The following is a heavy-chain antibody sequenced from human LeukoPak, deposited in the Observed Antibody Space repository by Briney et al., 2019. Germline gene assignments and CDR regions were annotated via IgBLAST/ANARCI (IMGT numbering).Heavy chain of an antibody. D-gene: IGHD2-2*02. V-gene: IGHV4-39*01. CDR2: IYYSGST. J-gene: IGHJ6*03. CDR3: AGLDQLLYAGAMENYMDV. CDR1: GGSISSSSYY. Sequence: PSETLSLTCTVSGGSISSSSYYWGWIRQPPGKGLEWIGSIYYSGSTYYNPSLKSRVTISVDTSKNQFSLKLSSVTAADTAVYYCAGLDQLLYAGAMENYMDVWGKGTTVTVSS.